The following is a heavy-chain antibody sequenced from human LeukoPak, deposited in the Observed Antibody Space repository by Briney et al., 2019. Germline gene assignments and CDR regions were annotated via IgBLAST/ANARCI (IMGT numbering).Heavy chain of an antibody. Sequence: SETLSLTCTVSGGSISSYYWSWIRQPPGKGLEWIGYIYYSGSTNYNPSLKSRVTISVDTSKNQFSLKLSSVTAADTAVYYCARGEQQLAYAFDIWGQGTMVTVSS. CDR2: IYYSGST. CDR1: GGSISSYY. V-gene: IGHV4-59*01. CDR3: ARGEQQLAYAFDI. D-gene: IGHD6-13*01. J-gene: IGHJ3*02.